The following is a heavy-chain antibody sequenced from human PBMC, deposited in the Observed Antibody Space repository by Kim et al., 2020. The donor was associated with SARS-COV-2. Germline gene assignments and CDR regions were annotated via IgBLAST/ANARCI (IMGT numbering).Heavy chain of an antibody. Sequence: GGSLRLSCAASGFTFRSYAMNWVRQAPGKGLEWVSEISGSGGKTYYADSVKGRFTISRDNSKNTLYLQMNSLRAEDTAIYYCAKAFLGGSYFDYWGQGTL. D-gene: IGHD3-10*01. CDR3: AKAFLGGSYFDY. V-gene: IGHV3-23*01. CDR1: GFTFRSYA. CDR2: ISGSGGKT. J-gene: IGHJ4*02.